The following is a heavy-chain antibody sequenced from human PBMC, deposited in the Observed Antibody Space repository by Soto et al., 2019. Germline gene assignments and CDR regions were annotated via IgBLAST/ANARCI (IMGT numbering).Heavy chain of an antibody. CDR1: GYTFTSYY. D-gene: IGHD2-15*01. V-gene: IGHV1-46*03. Sequence: QVQLVQSGAEVKKPGASVKVSCKASGYTFTSYYMHWVRQPPGQGLEWMGIINPSGGSTSYAQKFQGRVTMTRDTSTSTVYMELSSLRSEDTAVYYCARDSLLLRWPEEIFDYWGQGTLVTVSS. CDR2: INPSGGST. CDR3: ARDSLLLRWPEEIFDY. J-gene: IGHJ4*02.